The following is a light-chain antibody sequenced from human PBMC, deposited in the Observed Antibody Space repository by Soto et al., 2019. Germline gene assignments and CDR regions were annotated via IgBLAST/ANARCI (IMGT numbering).Light chain of an antibody. CDR3: QQYGRSPFT. CDR2: GTS. CDR1: QSVSGN. V-gene: IGKV3-20*01. J-gene: IGKJ3*01. Sequence: EIVLTQSPVTLSLSPGERATLSCRASQSVSGNLAWYQQKPGQAPRLLIYGTSIRATGVPARFSGSGSGTDFTLTISRLEPEDFAVYYCQQYGRSPFTFGPGTKVDIK.